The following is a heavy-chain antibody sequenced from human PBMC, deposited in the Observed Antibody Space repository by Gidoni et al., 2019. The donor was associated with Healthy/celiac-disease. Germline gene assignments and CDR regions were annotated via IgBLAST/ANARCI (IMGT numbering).Heavy chain of an antibody. V-gene: IGHV3-33*01. J-gene: IGHJ4*02. Sequence: QVQLVESGGGVVQPGRSLRLSCAASGFTFSSYGMHWVRQAPGKGLEWVAVIWYDGSNKYYADSVKGRFTISRDNSKNTLYLQMNSLRAEDTAVYYCARAARVVAATNFDYWGQGTLVTVSS. D-gene: IGHD2-15*01. CDR3: ARAARVVAATNFDY. CDR1: GFTFSSYG. CDR2: IWYDGSNK.